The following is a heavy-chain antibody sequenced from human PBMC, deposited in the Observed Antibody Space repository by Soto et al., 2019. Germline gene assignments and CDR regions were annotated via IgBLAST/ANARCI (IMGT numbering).Heavy chain of an antibody. CDR1: GGSISDDTYY. CDR3: ARLHCNSPNCVPLDP. Sequence: QLQLQESGPGLVKPSETLSLTCTVSGGSISDDTYYWGWIRQPPGKGLEWIGSISYSGTSSYNPSLKSRVTMSVDTSKKQLSLRLSSVIAADTVVYYCARLHCNSPNCVPLDPWGQGTLVIVSS. D-gene: IGHD2-2*01. V-gene: IGHV4-39*01. CDR2: ISYSGTS. J-gene: IGHJ5*02.